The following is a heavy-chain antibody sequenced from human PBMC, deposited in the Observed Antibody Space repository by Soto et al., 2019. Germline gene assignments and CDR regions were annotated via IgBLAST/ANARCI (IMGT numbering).Heavy chain of an antibody. CDR3: ARMTVMKGWFDP. CDR1: GGTFSSYA. D-gene: IGHD3-16*01. V-gene: IGHV1-69*01. CDR2: IIPIFGTA. Sequence: QVQLVQSGAEVKKPGSSVKVSCNASGGTFSSYAISWVRQAPGQGLEWMGGIIPIFGTANYEQKVQGRVTITADESTSTAYIELSSLRSEDTAVYYCARMTVMKGWFDPWGQGTLVTVSS. J-gene: IGHJ5*02.